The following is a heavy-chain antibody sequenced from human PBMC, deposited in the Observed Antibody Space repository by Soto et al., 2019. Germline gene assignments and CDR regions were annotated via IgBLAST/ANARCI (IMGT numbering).Heavy chain of an antibody. CDR3: AREYSSGWFPGVNWFDP. CDR2: ISYDGSNK. J-gene: IGHJ5*02. Sequence: SLRLSCAASGFTFSSYAMHWVRQAPGKGLEWVAVISYDGSNKYYADSVKGRFTISRDNSKNTLYLQMNSLRAEDTAVYYCAREYSSGWFPGVNWFDPWGQGTLVTVSS. V-gene: IGHV3-30-3*01. D-gene: IGHD6-19*01. CDR1: GFTFSSYA.